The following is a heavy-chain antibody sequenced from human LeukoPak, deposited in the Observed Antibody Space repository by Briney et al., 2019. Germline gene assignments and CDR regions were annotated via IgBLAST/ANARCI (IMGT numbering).Heavy chain of an antibody. D-gene: IGHD6-6*01. J-gene: IGHJ6*04. CDR2: IYYTGNT. CDR3: ASSIAALPNV. CDR1: GDSITGYY. Sequence: SETLSLTCTVSGDSITGYYWGWIRQPPGKGLEWIGNIYYTGNTYYNASLKSQVSISIDTSKNQFSLKLSSVTAADTAVYYCASSIAALPNVWGKGTTVTVSS. V-gene: IGHV4-39*07.